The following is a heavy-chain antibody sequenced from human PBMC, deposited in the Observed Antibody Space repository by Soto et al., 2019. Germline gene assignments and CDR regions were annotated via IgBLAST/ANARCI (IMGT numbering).Heavy chain of an antibody. CDR2: ISSSSSYI. CDR1: GFTFSSYS. D-gene: IGHD2-15*01. J-gene: IGHJ5*02. V-gene: IGHV3-21*01. Sequence: GGSLRLSCAASGFTFSSYSMNWVRQAPGKGLEWVSSISSSSSYIYYADSVKGRFTISRDNAKNSLYLQMNSLRAEDTAVYYCARGSFRYCSGGSCYSNNWFDPWGQGTLVTVSS. CDR3: ARGSFRYCSGGSCYSNNWFDP.